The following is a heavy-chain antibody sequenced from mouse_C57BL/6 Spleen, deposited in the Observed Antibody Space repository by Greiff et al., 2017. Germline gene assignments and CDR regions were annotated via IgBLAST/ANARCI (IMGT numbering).Heavy chain of an antibody. Sequence: DVMLVESGGGLVKPGGSLKLSCAASGFTFSDYGMHWVRQAPEKGLEWVAYISSGSSTIYYADTVKGRFTISRDNAKNTLFLQMTSLRSEDTAMYYCANYYGSSPWFAYWGQGTLVTVSA. V-gene: IGHV5-17*01. J-gene: IGHJ3*01. CDR2: ISSGSSTI. D-gene: IGHD1-1*01. CDR3: ANYYGSSPWFAY. CDR1: GFTFSDYG.